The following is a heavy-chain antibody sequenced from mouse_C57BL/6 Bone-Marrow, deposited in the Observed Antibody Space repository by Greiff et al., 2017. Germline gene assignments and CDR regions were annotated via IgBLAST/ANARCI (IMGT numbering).Heavy chain of an antibody. Sequence: QVQLQQSGAELVRPGTSVKVSCKASGYAFTNYLIEWVKQRPGQGLEWIGVINPGSGGTNYNEKFKGKATLTADKSSSTAYMQLSSLTSEDSAVYFCARPSTMITTRGYYFDYWGQGTTLTVSS. CDR3: ARPSTMITTRGYYFDY. CDR1: GYAFTNYL. CDR2: INPGSGGT. D-gene: IGHD2-4*01. V-gene: IGHV1-54*01. J-gene: IGHJ2*01.